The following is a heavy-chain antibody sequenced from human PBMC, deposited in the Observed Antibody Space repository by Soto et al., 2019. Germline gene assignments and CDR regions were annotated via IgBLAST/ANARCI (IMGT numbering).Heavy chain of an antibody. CDR1: GGTLNNYA. Sequence: ASVKVSCKASGGTLNNYAISWVRQAPGQGLEWMGGIITAFGPGVYAQKFQGRVTITADESTKTAYMDLNSLTSEDTAVYYCAAGGSWARLDNWGQGTLVTVSS. CDR2: IITAFGPG. D-gene: IGHD6-13*01. CDR3: AAGGSWARLDN. J-gene: IGHJ4*02. V-gene: IGHV1-69*13.